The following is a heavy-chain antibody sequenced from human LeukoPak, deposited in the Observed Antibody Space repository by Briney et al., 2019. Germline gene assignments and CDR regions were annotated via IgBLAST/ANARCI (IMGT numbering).Heavy chain of an antibody. CDR2: IRYDGSNK. Sequence: GGSLRLSCAASGFTLSSYGMHWVRQAPGKGLEWVAFIRYDGSNKYYADSVKGRFTISRDNSKNTLYLQMNSLRAEDTAVYYCARLQLGYCSSTSCPGRAFDIWGQGTMVTVSS. D-gene: IGHD2-2*01. J-gene: IGHJ3*02. V-gene: IGHV3-30*02. CDR1: GFTLSSYG. CDR3: ARLQLGYCSSTSCPGRAFDI.